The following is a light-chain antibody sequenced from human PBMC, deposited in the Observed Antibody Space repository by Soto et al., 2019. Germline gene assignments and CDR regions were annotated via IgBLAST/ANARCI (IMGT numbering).Light chain of an antibody. CDR1: QSISNY. J-gene: IGKJ3*01. CDR2: DAS. V-gene: IGKV3-11*01. Sequence: EVLLTQSPATLSLSPGERATLSCRAGQSISNYLAWYQQKPGQAPRLLIYDASSRATDIPARFSGSGSGTDFSLSISSLEPDDFAVYYCQHGGAFGPGTKVEIK. CDR3: QHGGA.